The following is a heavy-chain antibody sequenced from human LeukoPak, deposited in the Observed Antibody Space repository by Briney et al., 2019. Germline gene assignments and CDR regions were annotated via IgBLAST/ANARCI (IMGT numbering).Heavy chain of an antibody. CDR1: GFTFSDYY. CDR2: ISSSSSYT. V-gene: IGHV3-11*06. Sequence: PGGSLRLSCAASGFTFSDYYMSWVRQAPGKGLEWVSYISSSSSYTNYADSVKGRFTISRDNTKNSLYLQMNNLRAEDTAVYYCARAGYCSGGSCYYYYYGMDVWGKGTTVTVSS. D-gene: IGHD2-15*01. CDR3: ARAGYCSGGSCYYYYYGMDV. J-gene: IGHJ6*04.